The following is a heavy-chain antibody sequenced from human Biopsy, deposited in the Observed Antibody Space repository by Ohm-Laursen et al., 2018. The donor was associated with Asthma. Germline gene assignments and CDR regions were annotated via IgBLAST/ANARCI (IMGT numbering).Heavy chain of an antibody. Sequence: SLRLSCAASGFTFRSYAMHWVRQAPGKGLEWVAVGGSYYDGGLKYYADSVKGRFTISRDNSKNTLYLQMNSLRAEDTAVYYCARDGADCSSTSCYGGDYYYYYGMDVWGQGTTVTVSS. CDR1: GFTFRSYA. CDR3: ARDGADCSSTSCYGGDYYYYYGMDV. J-gene: IGHJ6*02. V-gene: IGHV3-30-3*01. D-gene: IGHD2-2*01. CDR2: GGSYYDGGLK.